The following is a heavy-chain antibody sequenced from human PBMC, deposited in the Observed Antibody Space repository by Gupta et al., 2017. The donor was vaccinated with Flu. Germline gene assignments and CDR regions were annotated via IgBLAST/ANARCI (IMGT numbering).Heavy chain of an antibody. J-gene: IGHJ4*02. CDR1: FSEYS. Sequence: FSEYSMTWVSQTPGTGLEWLSSISTSSSYIYNADSVKGRFTISRDNAKNSVSLQMNSLRAEDAGVYYCVRPMKSGYGSFDYWGQGTVVTVSS. D-gene: IGHD3-22*01. V-gene: IGHV3-21*06. CDR3: VRPMKSGYGSFDY. CDR2: ISTSSSYI.